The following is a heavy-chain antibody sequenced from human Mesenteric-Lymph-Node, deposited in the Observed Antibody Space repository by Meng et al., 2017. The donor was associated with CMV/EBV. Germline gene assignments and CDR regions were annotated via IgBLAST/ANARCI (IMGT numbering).Heavy chain of an antibody. D-gene: IGHD3-16*02. J-gene: IGHJ4*02. Sequence: SGFTFSGSTIYLVRQASGKGLEWGSGFSGNGGSTYYADSVKGRFTISRDISKNTLYLQMNSLRAEDTAVYYCAKDARLSSYYFDYWGQGTLVTVSS. CDR2: FSGNGGST. CDR3: AKDARLSSYYFDY. V-gene: IGHV3-23*01. CDR1: GFTFSGST.